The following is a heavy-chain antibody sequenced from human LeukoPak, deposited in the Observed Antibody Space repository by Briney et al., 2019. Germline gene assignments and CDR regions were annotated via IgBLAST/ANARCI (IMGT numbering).Heavy chain of an antibody. CDR2: ISSSSSYI. CDR1: GFTFSSYS. Sequence: GGSLRLSCAASGFTFSSYSMNWVRQAPGKGLEWVSSISSSSSYIYYADSVKGRFTISRDNAKNSLYLQMNSLRAEDTAVYYCARDSAGLLWFGELPRYFDYWGQGTLVTVSS. CDR3: ARDSAGLLWFGELPRYFDY. D-gene: IGHD3-10*01. V-gene: IGHV3-21*01. J-gene: IGHJ4*02.